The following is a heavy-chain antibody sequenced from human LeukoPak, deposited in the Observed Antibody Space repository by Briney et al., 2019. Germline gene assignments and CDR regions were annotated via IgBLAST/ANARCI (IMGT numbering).Heavy chain of an antibody. CDR1: GFSFSDYY. CDR3: ASGSGWFSFDS. D-gene: IGHD6-19*01. V-gene: IGHV3-11*04. Sequence: GGSLRLSCAASGFSFSDYYMGWIRQAPGKGLEWLSYISSSSGTIYYADSVKGRFTISRDNAQNSLFLQMNSLRAADTAVYFCASGSGWFSFDSWGQGTLVTVSS. J-gene: IGHJ4*02. CDR2: ISSSSGTI.